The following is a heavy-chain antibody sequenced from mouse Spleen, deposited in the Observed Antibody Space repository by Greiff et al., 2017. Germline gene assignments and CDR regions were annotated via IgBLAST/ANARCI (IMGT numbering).Heavy chain of an antibody. J-gene: IGHJ3*01. CDR1: GYTFTSYV. V-gene: IGHV1-14*01. CDR3: ARPHYYGSSSFAY. Sequence: EVQGVESGPELVKPGASVKMSCKASGYTFTSYVMHWVKQKPGQGLEWIGYINPYNDGTKYNEKFKGKATLTSDKSSSTAYMELSSLTSEDSAVYYCARPHYYGSSSFAYWGQGTLVTVSA. D-gene: IGHD1-1*01. CDR2: INPYNDGT.